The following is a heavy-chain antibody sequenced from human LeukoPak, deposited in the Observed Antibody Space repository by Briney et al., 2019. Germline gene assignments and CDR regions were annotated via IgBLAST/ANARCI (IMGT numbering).Heavy chain of an antibody. CDR2: ISAYNGNT. Sequence: GASVKVSCKASGYTFTSYGISWVRQAPGQGLEWMGWISAYNGNTKYAQKLQDRVTMTTDTSTSTAYMELRSLRSDDTAVYYCARAVVAGTLSLGDFDYWGQGTLVTVSS. CDR3: ARAVVAGTLSLGDFDY. V-gene: IGHV1-18*01. D-gene: IGHD6-19*01. CDR1: GYTFTSYG. J-gene: IGHJ4*02.